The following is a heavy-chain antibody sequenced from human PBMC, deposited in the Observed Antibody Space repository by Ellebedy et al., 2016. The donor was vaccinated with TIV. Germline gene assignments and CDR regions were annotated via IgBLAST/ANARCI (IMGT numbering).Heavy chain of an antibody. J-gene: IGHJ4*02. V-gene: IGHV1-8*01. D-gene: IGHD5-12*01. CDR1: GYTFTSYD. Sequence: AASVQVSCKASGYTFTSYDMNWVRQATGQGLEWMGWMNPNGGNTGYAQKFQGRVTMTRNTSISKAYMELSSLRSADTAVYYCARGPGATIRYWGQGTLVTVSS. CDR3: ARGPGATIRY. CDR2: MNPNGGNT.